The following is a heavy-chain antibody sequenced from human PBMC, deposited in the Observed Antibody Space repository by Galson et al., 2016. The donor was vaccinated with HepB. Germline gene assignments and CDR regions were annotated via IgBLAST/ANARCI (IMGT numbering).Heavy chain of an antibody. CDR3: ARLALNEHSNNWFDP. CDR1: GGSIRSSDSY. D-gene: IGHD4-11*01. J-gene: IGHJ5*02. Sequence: SETLSLTCTVSGGSIRSSDSYWGWIRQPPGKGLESIGSMFYSGATYLNPSLKSRVTISVGTSKNQFSLKLRSVTAADTAVYFCARLALNEHSNNWFDPWGQGPLVTASS. CDR2: MFYSGAT. V-gene: IGHV4-39*07.